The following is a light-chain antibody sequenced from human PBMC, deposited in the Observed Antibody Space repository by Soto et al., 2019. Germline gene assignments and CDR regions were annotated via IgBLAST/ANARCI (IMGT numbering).Light chain of an antibody. CDR3: QQSYSTFKT. CDR1: QTISSY. V-gene: IGKV1-39*01. Sequence: DVQMTQSPSSLSASVGDIVTITCRASQTISSYLNWYQQKPGKAPKLLIYAASSLKSGVPSRFSGSGSGTDFTLTISSLQPEDFATYYCQQSYSTFKTFGQRTKVEMK. CDR2: AAS. J-gene: IGKJ1*01.